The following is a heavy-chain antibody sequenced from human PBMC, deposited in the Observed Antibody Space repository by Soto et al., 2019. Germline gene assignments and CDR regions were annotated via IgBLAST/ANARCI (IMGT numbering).Heavy chain of an antibody. J-gene: IGHJ4*02. V-gene: IGHV4-34*01. CDR1: GGSFSGYY. CDR3: ARGSAGNDY. Sequence: PSETLSLTCAVYGGSFSGYYWSWIRQPPGKGLEWIGEINHSGSTNYNPSLKSRVTISVDTSKNQFSLKLSSVTAADTAVYYCARGSAGNDYWGQGTLVTVSS. CDR2: INHSGST. D-gene: IGHD6-13*01.